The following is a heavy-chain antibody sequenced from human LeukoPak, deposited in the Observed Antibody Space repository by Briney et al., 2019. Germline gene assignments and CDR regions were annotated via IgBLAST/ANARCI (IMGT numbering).Heavy chain of an antibody. CDR3: ARDGWFSGSSRDAFDI. CDR1: GFTVSSNY. CDR2: IYSGGST. D-gene: IGHD1-26*01. J-gene: IGHJ3*02. V-gene: IGHV3-53*01. Sequence: GGSLRLSCAASGFTVSSNYMSWVRQAPGKGLEWVSVIYSGGSTYYADSVKDRFTISRDNSKNTLYLQMNSLRAEDTAVYYCARDGWFSGSSRDAFDIWGQGTMVTVSS.